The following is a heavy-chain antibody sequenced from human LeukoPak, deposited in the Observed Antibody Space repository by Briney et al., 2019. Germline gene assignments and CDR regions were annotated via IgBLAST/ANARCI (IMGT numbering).Heavy chain of an antibody. V-gene: IGHV3-48*04. D-gene: IGHD3-3*01. Sequence: GGSLRLSCAASGFTFSSYSMNWVRQAPGKGLEWVSYISSSGSTIYYADSVKGRFTISRDNAKNSLYLQMNSLRAEDTAVYYCARGYYDFWSGYFEGSWFDPWGQGTLVTVSS. CDR2: ISSSGSTI. CDR1: GFTFSSYS. J-gene: IGHJ5*02. CDR3: ARGYYDFWSGYFEGSWFDP.